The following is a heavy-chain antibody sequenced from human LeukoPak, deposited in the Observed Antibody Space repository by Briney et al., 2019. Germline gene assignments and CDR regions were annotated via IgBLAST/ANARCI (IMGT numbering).Heavy chain of an antibody. D-gene: IGHD2-2*01. V-gene: IGHV1-2*02. CDR3: ARTGPGYCSSTSCYLSFSYYYYMDV. J-gene: IGHJ6*03. Sequence: ASVKVSCKASGYTFTGYYMHWVRQAPGQGLEWMGWINPNSGGTNYAQKFQGRVTMTRDTSISTAYMELSRLRSDDTAVYYCARTGPGYCSSTSCYLSFSYYYYMDVWGKGTTVTVSS. CDR1: GYTFTGYY. CDR2: INPNSGGT.